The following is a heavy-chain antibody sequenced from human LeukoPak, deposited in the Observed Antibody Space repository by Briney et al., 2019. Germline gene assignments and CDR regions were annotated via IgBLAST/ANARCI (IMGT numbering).Heavy chain of an antibody. CDR2: HSHSGSA. CDR1: GASINSDTYY. D-gene: IGHD6-19*01. Sequence: SETLSLTCTVSGASINSDTYYWGWIRQPPGKGLEWIGTHSHSGSAYYNPSLRSRITMSLDTSKNQFSLKLSSVTAADTAVYYCARNIAVAANVGFDYWGQGTLVTVSS. V-gene: IGHV4-39*07. J-gene: IGHJ4*02. CDR3: ARNIAVAANVGFDY.